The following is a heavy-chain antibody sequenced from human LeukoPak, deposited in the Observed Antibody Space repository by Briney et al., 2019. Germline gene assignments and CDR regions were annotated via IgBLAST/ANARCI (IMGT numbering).Heavy chain of an antibody. CDR1: GFTVSGNY. V-gene: IGHV3-53*01. Sequence: GGSLRLSCAASGFTVSGNYMSWVHQAPGKGLEWVSVIYSAGSTYYADSVRGRFTISRDNSKNALYLQMNSLRAEDTAVYYCARDHPYYHDNWGQGTLVTVSS. CDR3: ARDHPYYHDN. J-gene: IGHJ4*02. D-gene: IGHD3-22*01. CDR2: IYSAGST.